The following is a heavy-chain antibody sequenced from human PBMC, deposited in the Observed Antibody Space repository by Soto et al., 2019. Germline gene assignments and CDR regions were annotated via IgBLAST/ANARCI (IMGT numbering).Heavy chain of an antibody. V-gene: IGHV4-31*03. J-gene: IGHJ5*02. CDR2: IYYTGKT. CDR3: GRDLTSNANCIDP. D-gene: IGHD2-2*01. Sequence: PSETLSLTCSVSGDSLHIGFYYWTWIRQRPGEGLEWMGYIYYTGKTYYNPSLESRLTMSVDRSKNQFSLTLKSVTAADTAVYYCGRDLTSNANCIDPWGQGTLVTVSS. CDR1: GDSLHIGFYY.